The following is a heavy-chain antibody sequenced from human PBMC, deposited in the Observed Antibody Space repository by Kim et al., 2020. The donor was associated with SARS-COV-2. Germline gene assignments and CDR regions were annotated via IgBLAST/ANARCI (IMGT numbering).Heavy chain of an antibody. J-gene: IGHJ6*04. D-gene: IGHD3-10*01. CDR3: TREGGGGDFYGSGSYPHLHGMAV. Sequence: GGSLRLSCAASGITVSSAYMTWVRQAPGKGLEWVSVIYKGGSTFYGNSVKGRFNISRDISKNTVYLQMNSLGAEDTAVYYCTREGGGGDFYGSGSYPHLHGMAVWGKGTTVTVSS. V-gene: IGHV3-53*01. CDR2: IYKGGST. CDR1: GITVSSAY.